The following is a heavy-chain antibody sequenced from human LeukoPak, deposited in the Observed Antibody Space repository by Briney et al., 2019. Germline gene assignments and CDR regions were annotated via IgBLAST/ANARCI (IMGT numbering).Heavy chain of an antibody. D-gene: IGHD5-18*01. CDR1: GGSISSYY. CDR3: ARAGYSYEPFGY. V-gene: IGHV4-59*01. CDR2: IYYSGST. J-gene: IGHJ4*02. Sequence: KTSETLSLTCTVSGGSISSYYWSWIRQPPGKGLEWIGYIYYSGSTNYNPSLKSRVTISVDTSKNQFSLKLSSVTAADTAVYYCARAGYSYEPFGYWGQGTLVTVSS.